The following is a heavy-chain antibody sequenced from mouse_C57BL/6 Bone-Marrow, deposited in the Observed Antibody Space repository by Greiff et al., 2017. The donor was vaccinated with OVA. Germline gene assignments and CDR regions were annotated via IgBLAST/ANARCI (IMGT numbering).Heavy chain of an antibody. D-gene: IGHD2-1*01. CDR2: TDPSDSYT. CDR3: ARCCGVYYGTPYAMDY. Sequence: VQLQQPGAELVMPGASVKLSCKASGYTFTSYWMHWVKQRPGQGLEWIGETDPSDSYTNYNQKFKGKSTLTVDKSSSTAYMQLSSLTSEDSAVYYCARCCGVYYGTPYAMDYWGQGTSVTVSS. J-gene: IGHJ4*01. V-gene: IGHV1-69*01. CDR1: GYTFTSYW.